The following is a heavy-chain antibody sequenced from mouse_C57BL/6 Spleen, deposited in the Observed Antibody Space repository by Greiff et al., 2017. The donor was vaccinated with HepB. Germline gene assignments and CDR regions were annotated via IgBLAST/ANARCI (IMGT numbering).Heavy chain of an antibody. V-gene: IGHV5-4*01. J-gene: IGHJ3*01. CDR1: GFTFSSYA. CDR2: ISDGGSYT. Sequence: EVQRVESGGGLVKPGGSLKLSCAASGFTFSSYAMSWVRQTPEKRLEWVATISDGGSYTYYPDNVKGRFTISRDNAKNNLYLQMSHLKSEDTAMYYCARVGDYYGSSYLEAWFAYWGQGTLVTVSA. CDR3: ARVGDYYGSSYLEAWFAY. D-gene: IGHD1-1*01.